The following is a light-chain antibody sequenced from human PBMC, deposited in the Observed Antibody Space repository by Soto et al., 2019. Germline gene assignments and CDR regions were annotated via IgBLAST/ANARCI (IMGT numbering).Light chain of an antibody. CDR2: KAS. CDR1: QSISSW. J-gene: IGKJ5*01. V-gene: IGKV1-5*03. Sequence: DIQITQTHSTLSASVGDRVTITCWSSQSISSWLAWYQQKPGKAPKLLIYKASSLESGVPSRFSGSGSGTEFTLTISSLQPEDFATYYCQQSNNHPISFGQGTRPEIK. CDR3: QQSNNHPIS.